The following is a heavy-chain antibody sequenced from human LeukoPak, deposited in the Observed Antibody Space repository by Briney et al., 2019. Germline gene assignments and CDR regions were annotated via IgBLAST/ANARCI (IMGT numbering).Heavy chain of an antibody. D-gene: IGHD4-11*01. J-gene: IGHJ4*02. Sequence: GGSLRLSCVVSGFTFNSYSMNWVRQAPGKGLEWISYISNSGSPIYYADSVKGRFTISRDKDKSSLYLQMNSLTAEHTAVYYCARGLALGLTVTPKAFDYWGQGTLVTVSS. CDR3: ARGLALGLTVTPKAFDY. V-gene: IGHV3-48*01. CDR2: ISNSGSPI. CDR1: GFTFNSYS.